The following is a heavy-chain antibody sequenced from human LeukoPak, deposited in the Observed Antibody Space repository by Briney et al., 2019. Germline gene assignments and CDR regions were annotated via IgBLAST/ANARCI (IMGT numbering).Heavy chain of an antibody. J-gene: IGHJ3*02. V-gene: IGHV3-64D*06. CDR2: ISGNGEST. D-gene: IGHD3-10*01. Sequence: PGGSLRLSCSASGFTFSSYVLHWVRQAPGKGLEDVSAISGNGESTYYVDSVKGRFTISRHNAKNTLYLQMSSLRPEDTAIYYCGRFGDAFDIWGQGTMVTVSS. CDR1: GFTFSSYV. CDR3: GRFGDAFDI.